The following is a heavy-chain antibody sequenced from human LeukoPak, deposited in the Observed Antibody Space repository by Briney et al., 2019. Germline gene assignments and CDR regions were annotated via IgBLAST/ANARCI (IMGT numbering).Heavy chain of an antibody. J-gene: IGHJ4*02. Sequence: SSETLSLTCTVSGGSISTYYWSWIRQPPGKGLEWIGYIYYSGSANYNPSLKSRGTISVDTSKNQFSLKLSSVTAADTAVYYCARSHCGGDCYYGGYFDYWGQGTLVTVSS. CDR2: IYYSGSA. CDR3: ARSHCGGDCYYGGYFDY. V-gene: IGHV4-59*01. CDR1: GGSISTYY. D-gene: IGHD2-21*02.